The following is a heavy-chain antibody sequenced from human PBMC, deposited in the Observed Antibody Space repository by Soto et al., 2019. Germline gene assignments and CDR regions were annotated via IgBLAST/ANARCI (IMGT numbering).Heavy chain of an antibody. V-gene: IGHV1-18*01. J-gene: IGHJ4*02. CDR2: ISAYNGNT. CDR3: ARGNSMTTVTTSGGFDY. D-gene: IGHD4-17*01. CDR1: GYTFTSYG. Sequence: ASVKVSCKASGYTFTSYGISWVRQAPGQGLEWMGWISAYNGNTNYAQKLQGRVTMTTDTSTSTAYMELRSLRSDDTAVYYCARGNSMTTVTTSGGFDYWGQGTLVTVSS.